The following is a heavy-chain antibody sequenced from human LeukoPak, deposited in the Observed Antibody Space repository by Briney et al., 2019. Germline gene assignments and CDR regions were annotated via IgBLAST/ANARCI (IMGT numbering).Heavy chain of an antibody. CDR3: ARGAPLELLFDY. V-gene: IGHV1-69*05. CDR2: IIPIFGTA. CDR1: GYTFTGYY. Sequence: GASVKVSCKASGYTFTGYYMHWVRQAPGQGLEWMGRIIPIFGTANYAQKFQGRVTITTDESTSTAYMELSSLRSEDTAVYYCARGAPLELLFDYWGQGTLVTVSS. D-gene: IGHD1-26*01. J-gene: IGHJ4*02.